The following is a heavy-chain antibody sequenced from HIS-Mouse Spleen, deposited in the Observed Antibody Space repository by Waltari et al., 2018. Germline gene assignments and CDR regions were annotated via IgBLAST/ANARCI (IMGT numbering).Heavy chain of an antibody. CDR3: ARGLGINLLGSFDL. CDR2: ISSSSSYI. Sequence: EVQLVESGGGLVKPGGSLRLSCAASGFTFSRYSLHWVRQAPGKGLEWVSSISSSSSYIYYADSVKGRFTISRDNAKNSLYLQMNSLRAEDTAVYYCARGLGINLLGSFDLWGRGTLVTVSS. D-gene: IGHD2-8*02. J-gene: IGHJ2*01. V-gene: IGHV3-21*01. CDR1: GFTFSRYS.